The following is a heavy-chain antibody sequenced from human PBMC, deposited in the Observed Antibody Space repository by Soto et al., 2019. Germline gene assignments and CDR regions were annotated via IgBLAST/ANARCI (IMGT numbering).Heavy chain of an antibody. CDR3: ARAGSGSYYDFWSGYYLMYYFDY. D-gene: IGHD3-3*01. Sequence: ASVKVSCKASGYTFTSYDINWVRQATGQGLEWMGWMNPNSGNTGYAQKFQGRVTMTRNTSISTAYMELSSLRSEDTAVYYCARAGSGSYYDFWSGYYLMYYFDYWGQGTLVTVSS. CDR1: GYTFTSYD. J-gene: IGHJ4*02. CDR2: MNPNSGNT. V-gene: IGHV1-8*01.